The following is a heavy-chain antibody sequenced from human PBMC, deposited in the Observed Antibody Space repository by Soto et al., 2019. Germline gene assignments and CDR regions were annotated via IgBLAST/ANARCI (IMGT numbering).Heavy chain of an antibody. D-gene: IGHD3-22*01. J-gene: IGHJ4*02. CDR2: MNPNSGNS. Sequence: QVQLVQSGAEVKKPGASVKVSCKASGYTFTSYDINWVRQATGQGPEWMGWMNPNSGNSGYAQKFQGRVTMTRDTSITTAYMELCSLRSEDTAVYYCARGQVNYDSSGYNDHWGQGTLVTVAS. CDR3: ARGQVNYDSSGYNDH. CDR1: GYTFTSYD. V-gene: IGHV1-8*01.